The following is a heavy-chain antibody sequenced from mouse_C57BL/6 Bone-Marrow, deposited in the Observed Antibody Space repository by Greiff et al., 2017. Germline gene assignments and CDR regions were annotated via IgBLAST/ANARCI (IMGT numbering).Heavy chain of an antibody. D-gene: IGHD1-1*01. CDR1: GYTFTSYD. J-gene: IGHJ2*01. CDR3: AREELIYYYGSSYENY. V-gene: IGHV1-85*01. CDR2: IYPRDGST. Sequence: QVQLQQSGPELVKPGASVKLSCKASGYTFTSYDINWVKQRPGQGLEWIGWIYPRDGSTKYNEKFKGKATLTVDTYSSTAYMERHSLTSEDSAVYFCAREELIYYYGSSYENYWGQGTTLTVSS.